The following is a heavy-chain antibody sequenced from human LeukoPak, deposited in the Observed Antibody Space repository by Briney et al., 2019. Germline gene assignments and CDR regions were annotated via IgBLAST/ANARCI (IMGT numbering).Heavy chain of an antibody. CDR3: VKEGRAATVDY. D-gene: IGHD2-15*01. CDR1: GFTFTRYG. Sequence: GRSLRLSCAVSGFTFTRYGMYWGRQAPGQGLEWVAVISSDGSHTYYADSVKGRFTISRDNSKKMLYLQMNSLRAEDTAGFYCVKEGRAATVDYWGQGTLVTVSS. J-gene: IGHJ4*02. V-gene: IGHV3-30*18. CDR2: ISSDGSHT.